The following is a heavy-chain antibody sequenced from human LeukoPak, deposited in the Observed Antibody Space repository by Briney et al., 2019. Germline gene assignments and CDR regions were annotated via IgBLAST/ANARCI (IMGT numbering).Heavy chain of an antibody. D-gene: IGHD6-19*01. V-gene: IGHV3-30*18. J-gene: IGHJ4*02. Sequence: GGSLRLSCAASGFTLSSYGMHWVRQAPGKGLEWVALISYGGSDKGYADSVKGRFTISRDNSRNTLYLQMNSLRAEDTAAYYCAKGYSSGLYKLYYFDYWGQGTLVTASS. CDR1: GFTLSSYG. CDR3: AKGYSSGLYKLYYFDY. CDR2: ISYGGSDK.